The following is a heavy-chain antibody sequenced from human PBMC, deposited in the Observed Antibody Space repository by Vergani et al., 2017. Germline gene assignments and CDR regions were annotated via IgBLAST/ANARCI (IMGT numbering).Heavy chain of an antibody. Sequence: QVQLQQWGAGLLKPSETLSLTCAVHGGSFSGYYWSWIRQPPGKGLEWIGEINHSGSTNYNPSLKSRVTISVDTSKNQFSLKLSSVTAADTAVYYCARGQKLGIPMYYYYMDVWGKGTTVTVSS. J-gene: IGHJ6*03. V-gene: IGHV4-34*01. CDR1: GGSFSGYY. D-gene: IGHD7-27*01. CDR3: ARGQKLGIPMYYYYMDV. CDR2: INHSGST.